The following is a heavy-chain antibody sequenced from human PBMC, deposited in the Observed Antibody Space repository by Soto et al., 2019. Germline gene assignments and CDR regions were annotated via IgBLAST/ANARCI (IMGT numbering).Heavy chain of an antibody. CDR2: IYHSGRT. J-gene: IGHJ3*02. Sequence: QVQLQESGPGLVKPSETLSLTCSVSGGSISFYNWNWIRQSPGKGLEWIGYIYHSGRTNYNPSLKSRVTISVDTSKNQFSLQRSSVTAADTAVYYCAKGDSTTHGDSFDICGQGTRGTVSP. CDR1: GGSISFYN. D-gene: IGHD6-13*01. CDR3: AKGDSTTHGDSFDI. V-gene: IGHV4-59*01.